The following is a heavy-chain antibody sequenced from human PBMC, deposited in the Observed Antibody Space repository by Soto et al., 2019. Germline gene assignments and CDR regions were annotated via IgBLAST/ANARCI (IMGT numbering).Heavy chain of an antibody. V-gene: IGHV1-2*02. J-gene: IGHJ3*02. CDR2: INPATGAA. CDR3: ARGGGVGVAGSAAFDM. D-gene: IGHD3-3*01. CDR1: GYPVTAYY. Sequence: QLHLVQSGAVVKKPGASVTVSCSASGYPVTAYYMHWVRQAPGRGLEWMGGINPATGAANYTQTFQGRGTRTRDTATDTVFMELSGLTSEDTAVFYCARGGGVGVAGSAAFDMWGQGTLVTVSS.